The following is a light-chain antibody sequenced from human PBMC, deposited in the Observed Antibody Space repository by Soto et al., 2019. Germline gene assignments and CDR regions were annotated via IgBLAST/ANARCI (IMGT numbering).Light chain of an antibody. CDR1: SSNIGNNA. CDR3: AAWDDSLNVVV. V-gene: IGLV1-36*01. CDR2: YDD. Sequence: QSVLTQPPSVSEAPRQRVTISCSGSSSNIGNNAVNWYQQLPGKAPKLLIYYDDLLPSGVSDRFSGSKSGTSASLVISGLQSEDEADYYCAAWDDSLNVVVFGGGTQLTVL. J-gene: IGLJ2*01.